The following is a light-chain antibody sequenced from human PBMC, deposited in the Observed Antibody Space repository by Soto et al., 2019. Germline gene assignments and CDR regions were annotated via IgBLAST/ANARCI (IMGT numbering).Light chain of an antibody. CDR2: DAS. Sequence: EIVMTQSPATLSVSPGERATLSCRASQSVSSNLAWYQQKPGQAPRLLIYDASTRATGIPATFSGSGSGTDFTLTISSLQSEDFAVYYCQQYNNWPETFGQGTKV. CDR1: QSVSSN. J-gene: IGKJ1*01. CDR3: QQYNNWPET. V-gene: IGKV3-15*01.